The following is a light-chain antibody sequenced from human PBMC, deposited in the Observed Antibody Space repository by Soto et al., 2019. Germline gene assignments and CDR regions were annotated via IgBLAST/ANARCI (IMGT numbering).Light chain of an antibody. J-gene: IGLJ3*02. CDR2: GNN. CDR3: AAWDDSLSGPV. V-gene: IGLV1-44*01. Sequence: QSVLTQPPSASGTPGQRVTISCSGSSSNIGRNTVNWYQQFPGTAPKLLIYGNNQRPSGVPDRFYGSKSGTSASLAISGLQSEDEAEYYCAAWDDSLSGPVFGGGTKLTLL. CDR1: SSNIGRNT.